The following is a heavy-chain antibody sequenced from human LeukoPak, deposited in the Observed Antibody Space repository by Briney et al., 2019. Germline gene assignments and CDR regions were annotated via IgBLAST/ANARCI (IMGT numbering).Heavy chain of an antibody. V-gene: IGHV3-53*01. Sequence: GGSLRLSCAASGFTVSSNYMSWVRQAPGKGLEWVSVIYSGGSTYYADSVKGRFIISRDNSKNTLYLQMNSLRAEDTAVYYCARARGYSYGYLEYYFDYWGQGTLVTVSS. J-gene: IGHJ4*02. CDR1: GFTVSSNY. CDR2: IYSGGST. D-gene: IGHD5-18*01. CDR3: ARARGYSYGYLEYYFDY.